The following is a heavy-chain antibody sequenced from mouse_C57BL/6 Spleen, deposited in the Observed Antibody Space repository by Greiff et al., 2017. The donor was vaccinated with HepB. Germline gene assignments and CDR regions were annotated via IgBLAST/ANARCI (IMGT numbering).Heavy chain of an antibody. V-gene: IGHV1-15*01. CDR1: GYTFTDYE. D-gene: IGHD1-1*01. CDR2: IDPETGGT. Sequence: QVQLQQPGAELVRPGASVTLSCKASGYTFTDYEMHWVKQTPVHGLEWIGAIDPETGGTAYNQKFKGKAILTADKSSSTAYMERRSLTSEDSAVYYCTRITTVVNYIDYWGQGTTLTVSS. CDR3: TRITTVVNYIDY. J-gene: IGHJ2*01.